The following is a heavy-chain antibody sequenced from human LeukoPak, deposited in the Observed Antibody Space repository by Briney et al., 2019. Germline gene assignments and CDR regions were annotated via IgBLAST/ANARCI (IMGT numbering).Heavy chain of an antibody. CDR2: IYISEST. CDR3: ASRLTRGLSALGFDS. J-gene: IGHJ5*01. V-gene: IGHV4-61*09. Sequence: PSETLSLTCTVSGGSISSDSYYWSWIRQPAGKGLEWIGHIYISESTNYNPSLKSRVTISVDTSKNQFSLKLSSVTAADTAVYYCASRLTRGLSALGFDSWGQGTLVTVSS. D-gene: IGHD1-26*01. CDR1: GGSISSDSYY.